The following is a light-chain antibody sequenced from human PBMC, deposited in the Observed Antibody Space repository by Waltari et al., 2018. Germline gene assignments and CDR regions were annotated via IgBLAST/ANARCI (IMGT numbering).Light chain of an antibody. V-gene: IGLV2-8*01. J-gene: IGLJ1*01. CDR2: EVS. Sequence: QSALTQPPSASGSPGQSVTISCTGTSSDIGGYKYVSWYQQHPGKGPKLLIYEVSKRPSGVPNRFSGTKSGNTASLTVSGLQAEDEADYYCSSYAGSNNLVFGTGTKVTVL. CDR3: SSYAGSNNLV. CDR1: SSDIGGYKY.